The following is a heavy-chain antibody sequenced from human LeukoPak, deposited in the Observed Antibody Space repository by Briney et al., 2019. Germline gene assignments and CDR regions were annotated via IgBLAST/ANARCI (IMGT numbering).Heavy chain of an antibody. J-gene: IGHJ4*02. V-gene: IGHV3-66*01. CDR3: ARENGYYDSSGYYYFDY. D-gene: IGHD3-22*01. Sequence: PGGSLRLSCAASGFTVSSNYMSWVRQAPGKGLEWVSVIYSGGSTYYADSVKGRFTISRDNSKNTLYLQMNSLRAEDTAVYYCARENGYYDSSGYYYFDYWGQGTLVTVSS. CDR1: GFTVSSNY. CDR2: IYSGGST.